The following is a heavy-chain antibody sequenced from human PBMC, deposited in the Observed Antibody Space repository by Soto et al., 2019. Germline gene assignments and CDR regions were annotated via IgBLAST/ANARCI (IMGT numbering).Heavy chain of an antibody. CDR2: INPNSGGT. V-gene: IGHV1-2*04. Sequence: QVQLVQSGAEVKKPGASVKVSCKASGYTFTGYYMHWVRQAPGQGLEWMGLINPNSGGTNYAQKFQGWVTMTRDTSIRTAYIELSRLGSDDTAVYYCARVRCSGGSCHNDSFDIWGQGTMVTVSS. J-gene: IGHJ3*02. CDR1: GYTFTGYY. CDR3: ARVRCSGGSCHNDSFDI. D-gene: IGHD2-15*01.